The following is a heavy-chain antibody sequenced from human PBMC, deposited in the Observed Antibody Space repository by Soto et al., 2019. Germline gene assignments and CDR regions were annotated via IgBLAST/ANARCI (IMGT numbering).Heavy chain of an antibody. D-gene: IGHD2-15*01. CDR2: ISAGNGNT. V-gene: IGHV1-3*01. CDR1: GYCFTSYA. J-gene: IGHJ5*02. Sequence: ASVKVSCKASGYCFTSYAMHWVRQAPGQRLEWMGWISAGNGNTKYAQNLQGRVAITRDTSASTAYMQLSSLRSEDTAVYYCARDIEVSDMYWFDPWGQGTLVTVSS. CDR3: ARDIEVSDMYWFDP.